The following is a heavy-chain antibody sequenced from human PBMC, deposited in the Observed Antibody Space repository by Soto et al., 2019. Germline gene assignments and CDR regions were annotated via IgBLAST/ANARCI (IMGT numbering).Heavy chain of an antibody. D-gene: IGHD1-26*01. V-gene: IGHV3-23*01. CDR2: ISGSGGST. CDR3: ANGPVVGANYKYYDMDV. J-gene: IGHJ6*02. CDR1: GFTFSSYA. Sequence: GGSLRLSCAASGFTFSSYAMSWVRQAPGKGLEWVSAISGSGGSTYYADSVKGRFTISRDNSKNTLYLQMNSLRVEDTAKYYCANGPVVGANYKYYDMDVWGRGTTVTVSS.